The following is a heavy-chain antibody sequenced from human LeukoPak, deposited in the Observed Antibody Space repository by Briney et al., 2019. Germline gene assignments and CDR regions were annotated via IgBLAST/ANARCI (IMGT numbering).Heavy chain of an antibody. Sequence: GGSLRLSCGASGFTVSSNYMSWVRQAPGKGLEWVSVIYSGGSTYYADSVKGRFTISRDNSKNTLYLQMNSLRAEDTAVYYCARDFRAGKGPPYYYYYGMDVWGQGTTVTVSS. CDR2: IYSGGST. V-gene: IGHV3-53*01. D-gene: IGHD4-23*01. CDR3: ARDFRAGKGPPYYYYYGMDV. CDR1: GFTVSSNY. J-gene: IGHJ6*02.